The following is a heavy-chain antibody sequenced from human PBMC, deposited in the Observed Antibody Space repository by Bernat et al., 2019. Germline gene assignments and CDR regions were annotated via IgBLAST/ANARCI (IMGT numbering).Heavy chain of an antibody. J-gene: IGHJ4*02. V-gene: IGHV3-23*04. CDR2: ISGSGGST. Sequence: EVQLVESGGGLVQPGGSLRLSCSASGFTFSSYAMSWVRQAPGKGLEWVSAISGSGGSTYYADSVKGRFTISRDNSKNTLYLQMNSLRAEDTAVYYCANGFYDSSGFDYWGQGTLVTVSS. CDR1: GFTFSSYA. D-gene: IGHD3-22*01. CDR3: ANGFYDSSGFDY.